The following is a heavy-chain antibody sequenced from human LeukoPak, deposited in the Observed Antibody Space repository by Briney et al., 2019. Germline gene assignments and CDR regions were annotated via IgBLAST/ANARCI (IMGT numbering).Heavy chain of an antibody. D-gene: IGHD1-26*01. CDR2: IRYDGRNK. CDR3: AKSFLEWELLALDY. V-gene: IGHV3-30*02. CDR1: GSTFSSYG. Sequence: GGCLRLSCAASGSTFSSYGMPWVRQAPGKGLEWVAFIRYDGRNKYYADSVKGRFTISRDTSKNTLYMQLNSLRAVDTAVYYCAKSFLEWELLALDYWGQGTLVTVSS. J-gene: IGHJ4*02.